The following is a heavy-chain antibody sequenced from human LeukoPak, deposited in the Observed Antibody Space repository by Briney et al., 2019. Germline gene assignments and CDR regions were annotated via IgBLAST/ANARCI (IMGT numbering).Heavy chain of an antibody. CDR2: IKQDRSEK. D-gene: IGHD6-13*01. CDR1: GFTFSSYW. V-gene: IGHV3-7*01. J-gene: IGHJ6*02. Sequence: PGGSLILSCAASGFTFSSYWMSWVRQAPGKGLEGVANIKQDRSEKYYVDSVKGRFTISRGNAKNSLYLQMNSLRAEDTAVAYCARDQKIPGIAEDYYYGMDVWGQGTTVTVSS. CDR3: ARDQKIPGIAEDYYYGMDV.